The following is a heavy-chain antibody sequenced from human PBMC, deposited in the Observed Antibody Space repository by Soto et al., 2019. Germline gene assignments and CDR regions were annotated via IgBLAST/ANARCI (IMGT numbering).Heavy chain of an antibody. CDR1: GFSFSDYY. Sequence: EVQLVESGGGLVQPGGSLRLSCAASGFSFSDYYIYWVRQAPGKGLEWVGRTRNKASSYTTDYAAFVKGRFTISRDDSKNLIYLQMNSLKTEDTAVYYCAREGSSSGPDYEYWGQGNLVTVSS. V-gene: IGHV3-72*01. D-gene: IGHD3-22*01. CDR3: AREGSSSGPDYEY. CDR2: TRNKASSYTT. J-gene: IGHJ4*02.